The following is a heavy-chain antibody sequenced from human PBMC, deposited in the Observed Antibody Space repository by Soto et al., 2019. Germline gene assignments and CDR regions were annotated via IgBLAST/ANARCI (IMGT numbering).Heavy chain of an antibody. J-gene: IGHJ5*02. D-gene: IGHD3-22*01. CDR2: IYASGHT. CDR1: GGSLSTSF. Sequence: QVQLQESGPGLVKPSETLSLTCSVSGGSLSTSFWTWIRQPAGKGLEWIGRIYASGHTNYNPSLGSRVIMSVDKSKNQFSLKLTSVTAADTAVYYCARAREYSDSSGYFYILDTWGQGTLVTVSS. V-gene: IGHV4-4*07. CDR3: ARAREYSDSSGYFYILDT.